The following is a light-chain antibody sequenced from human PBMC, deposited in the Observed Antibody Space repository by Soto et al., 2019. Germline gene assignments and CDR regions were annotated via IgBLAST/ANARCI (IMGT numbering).Light chain of an antibody. J-gene: IGLJ1*01. V-gene: IGLV2-8*01. CDR2: EVS. CDR3: SSYAGSNNLRV. Sequence: QSALTQPPSASGSPGQSVTISCTGTSSDVGGYNYVSWYQQHSGKAPKLMIYEVSKRPSGVPDRFSGSKSGNTASLTVSGLQADDEADYYCSSYAGSNNLRVFGTGTKVTVL. CDR1: SSDVGGYNY.